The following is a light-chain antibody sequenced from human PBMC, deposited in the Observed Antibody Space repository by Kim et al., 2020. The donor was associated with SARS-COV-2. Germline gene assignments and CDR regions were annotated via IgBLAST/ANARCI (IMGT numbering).Light chain of an antibody. Sequence: ASVGDRVPITCRASQGISNYLAWYQQKPGKVPKLLIYAASALRSGVPSRFSGSGSGTDFTLTITSLQPEDVAVYYCQQCKGAPWTFGHGTKVDIK. CDR3: QQCKGAPWT. CDR2: AAS. J-gene: IGKJ1*01. CDR1: QGISNY. V-gene: IGKV1-27*01.